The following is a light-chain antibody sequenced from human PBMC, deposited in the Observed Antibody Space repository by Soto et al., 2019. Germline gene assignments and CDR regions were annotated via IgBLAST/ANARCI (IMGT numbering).Light chain of an antibody. J-gene: IGLJ2*01. CDR2: VNS. V-gene: IGLV1-40*01. CDR3: QSYDSSLSGAV. Sequence: QSVLTQPPSVSGAPGQRVTISCTGSSSNIGAGYDVHWYQQLPGTAPKLLIYVNSNRPSGVPDRFSGSKSGTSASLAITGIQAEDEADYYCQSYDSSLSGAVFGGGTKRTVL. CDR1: SSNIGAGYD.